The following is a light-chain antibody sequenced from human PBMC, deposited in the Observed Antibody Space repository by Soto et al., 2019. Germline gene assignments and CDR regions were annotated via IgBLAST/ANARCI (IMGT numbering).Light chain of an antibody. CDR1: QGISSY. CDR2: AAS. Sequence: DIKLTQSPSFLSASVGDRVTIPCRASQGISSYLAWYQQKPGKAPKLLIYAASTLQSGVPSRFSGSGSGTEFTLTISSLQPEDFATYYCQQRNSYPITFGQGTRLEIK. J-gene: IGKJ5*01. CDR3: QQRNSYPIT. V-gene: IGKV1-9*01.